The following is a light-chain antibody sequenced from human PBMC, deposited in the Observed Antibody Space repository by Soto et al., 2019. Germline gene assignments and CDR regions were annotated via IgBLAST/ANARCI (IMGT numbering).Light chain of an antibody. V-gene: IGKV1-5*01. Sequence: DIQMTQSPSTLSASEGDRVTITCRASQSISSWLAWYQQKPGKAPKLLIYDASSLESGVPSRFRGSTSGTEFTRTFVSLKTDDFGSYYSKQHNSYSLVTFVPGSKAAIK. CDR3: KQHNSYSLVT. CDR2: DAS. CDR1: QSISSW. J-gene: IGKJ3*01.